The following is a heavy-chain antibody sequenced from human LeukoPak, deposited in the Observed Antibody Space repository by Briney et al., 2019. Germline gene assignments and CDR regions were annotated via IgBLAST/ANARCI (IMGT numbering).Heavy chain of an antibody. CDR2: INSDGSST. J-gene: IGHJ5*02. CDR1: GFTFSSYW. CDR3: ARENYDSSGYFNWFDP. Sequence: SGGSLRLSSAAAGFTFSSYWMHWVRQAPGKGLVWVSRINSDGSSTSYADSVRGRFTMSRDNAKNTLYLQMNSLRAEDTAVYYCARENYDSSGYFNWFDPWGQGTLVTVSS. V-gene: IGHV3-74*01. D-gene: IGHD3-22*01.